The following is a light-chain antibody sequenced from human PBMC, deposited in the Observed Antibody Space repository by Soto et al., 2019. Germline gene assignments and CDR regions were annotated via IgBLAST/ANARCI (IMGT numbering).Light chain of an antibody. CDR1: SSNIGAGYD. CDR2: GNN. J-gene: IGLJ7*01. V-gene: IGLV1-40*01. CDR3: QSYDSNLSVV. Sequence: QSVLTQPPSVSGAPGQRVTISCTGSSSNIGAGYDVHWYQQLPGTAPKVLIYGNNNRPSGVPDRFSDSRSGTSASLAITGLQAEDEADYYCQSYDSNLSVVFGGGTQLTVL.